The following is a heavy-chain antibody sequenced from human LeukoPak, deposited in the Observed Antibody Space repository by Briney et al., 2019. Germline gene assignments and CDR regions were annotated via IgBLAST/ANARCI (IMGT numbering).Heavy chain of an antibody. J-gene: IGHJ3*02. CDR2: IYYSGST. CDR1: GGSISSSSYY. Sequence: PSETLSLTCTVSGGSISSSSYYWGWIRQPPGKGLEWIGSIYYSGSTYYNPSLKSRVTISVDTSKNQFSLKLSSVTAADTAVYYCARGLLGIVVPGDAFDIWGQGTMVTVSS. V-gene: IGHV4-39*07. CDR3: ARGLLGIVVPGDAFDI. D-gene: IGHD3-22*01.